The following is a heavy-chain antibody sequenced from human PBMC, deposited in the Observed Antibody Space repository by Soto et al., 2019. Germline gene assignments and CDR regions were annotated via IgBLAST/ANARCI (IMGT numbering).Heavy chain of an antibody. V-gene: IGHV3-30-3*01. Sequence: QVQLVESGGGVVQPGRSLRLSCAASGFTFSSYAMHWVRQAPGKGLEWVAVISYDGSNKYYADSVKGRFTISRDNPKNALYLQMNSLRAEDTAVYYCARDPIVVVVAAYFDIWGQGTMVTVSS. CDR3: ARDPIVVVVAAYFDI. CDR1: GFTFSSYA. J-gene: IGHJ3*02. D-gene: IGHD2-15*01. CDR2: ISYDGSNK.